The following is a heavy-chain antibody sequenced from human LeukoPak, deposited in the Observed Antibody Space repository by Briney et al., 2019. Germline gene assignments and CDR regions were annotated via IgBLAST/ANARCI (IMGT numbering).Heavy chain of an antibody. Sequence: PSETLSLSCTVSGVSIGSYYWSWIRQPPGKGLECIGYIYHSGTTNYNPSLKSRVTISADTSKNQFSLKLTSVTAADTAIYYCARQRDYADYLDAFDVWGQGTMVTVSS. CDR3: ARQRDYADYLDAFDV. D-gene: IGHD4-17*01. CDR1: GVSIGSYY. J-gene: IGHJ3*01. V-gene: IGHV4-59*08. CDR2: IYHSGTT.